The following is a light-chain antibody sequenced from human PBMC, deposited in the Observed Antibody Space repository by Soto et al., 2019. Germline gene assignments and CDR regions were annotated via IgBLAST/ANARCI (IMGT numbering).Light chain of an antibody. CDR2: GAS. Sequence: DIQMTQSPSSVSASVGDTVIITCRASQPINNWLAWYQQKPGKAPNLLIHGASNLQGGVPSRFSGSGSGTDFTLTIYSLQPEEFATYFCQQANTFPHTFGQGTKLEIK. CDR3: QQANTFPHT. V-gene: IGKV1D-12*01. J-gene: IGKJ2*01. CDR1: QPINNW.